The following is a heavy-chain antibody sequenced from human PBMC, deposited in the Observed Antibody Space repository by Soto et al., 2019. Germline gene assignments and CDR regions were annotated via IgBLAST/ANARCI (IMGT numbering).Heavy chain of an antibody. CDR2: IYHSGST. CDR1: SGSISSSNW. V-gene: IGHV4-4*02. Sequence: SETLSLTCAVSSGSISSSNWWSWVRQPPGKGLEWIGEIYHSGSTNYNPSLKSRVTISVDTSKNQFSLKLTSVTAADTAVYYCASHLRPTNWGGGYFDYWGQGPLVTVSS. CDR3: ASHLRPTNWGGGYFDY. D-gene: IGHD7-27*01. J-gene: IGHJ4*02.